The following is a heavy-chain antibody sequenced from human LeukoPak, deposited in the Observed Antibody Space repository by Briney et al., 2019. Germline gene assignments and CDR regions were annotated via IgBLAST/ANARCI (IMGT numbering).Heavy chain of an antibody. CDR3: ASTPTRDDY. D-gene: IGHD2-15*01. Sequence: GGSLRLSCAASGFTFSTYWMSWVRQAPGRGLEWVSSIKHDGSEKYSVDSVKGRFTISRDNAKNSLYLQMNSLRAEDTAVYYCASTPTRDDYWGQGTLVTVSS. J-gene: IGHJ4*02. V-gene: IGHV3-7*01. CDR2: IKHDGSEK. CDR1: GFTFSTYW.